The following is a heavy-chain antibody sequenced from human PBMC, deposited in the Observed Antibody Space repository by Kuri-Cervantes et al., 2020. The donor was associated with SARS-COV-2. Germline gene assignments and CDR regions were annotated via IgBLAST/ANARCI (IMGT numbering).Heavy chain of an antibody. CDR1: GYTLTNYG. J-gene: IGHJ4*02. D-gene: IGHD3-3*01. Sequence: ASVKDSCKASGYTLTNYGITWVRQAPGQGLEWMGWISAYNGNTNYAQKLQGRVTMTPDTTTSTAYMELRSLRSDDTAVYYCARDRLYDFWSGYYTGGFDYWGQGTLVTVSS. V-gene: IGHV1-18*01. CDR2: ISAYNGNT. CDR3: ARDRLYDFWSGYYTGGFDY.